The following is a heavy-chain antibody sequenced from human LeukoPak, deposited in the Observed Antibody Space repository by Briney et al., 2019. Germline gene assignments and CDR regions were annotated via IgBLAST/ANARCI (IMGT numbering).Heavy chain of an antibody. CDR3: AKGGDDPAGGFDP. Sequence: GRSLRLSCAASGFTFSSYGMHWVRQAPGKRLEWVAVISYDGSNKYYADSVKGRFTISRDNSKNTLYLQMNSLRAEDTAVYYCAKGGDDPAGGFDPWGQGTLVTVSS. V-gene: IGHV3-30*18. D-gene: IGHD3-10*01. CDR1: GFTFSSYG. CDR2: ISYDGSNK. J-gene: IGHJ5*02.